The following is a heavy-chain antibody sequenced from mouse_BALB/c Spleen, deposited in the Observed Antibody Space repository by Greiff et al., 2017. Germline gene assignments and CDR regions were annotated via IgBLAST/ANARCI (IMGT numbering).Heavy chain of an antibody. Sequence: QVHVKQSGAELARPGASVKMSCKASGYTFTSYTMHWVKQRPGQGLEWIGYINPSSGYTNYNQKFKDKATLTADKSSSTAYMQLSSLTSEDSAVYYCARFGYGQGWYFDVWGAGTTVTVSS. CDR1: GYTFTSYT. CDR2: INPSSGYT. CDR3: ARFGYGQGWYFDV. J-gene: IGHJ1*01. D-gene: IGHD1-1*02. V-gene: IGHV1-4*01.